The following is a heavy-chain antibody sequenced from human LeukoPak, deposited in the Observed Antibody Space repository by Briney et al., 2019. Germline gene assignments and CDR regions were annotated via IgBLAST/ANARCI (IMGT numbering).Heavy chain of an antibody. J-gene: IGHJ4*02. D-gene: IGHD3-3*01. CDR3: AKDLDFWSGYFGY. Sequence: TGGSLRLSCAASGFTFDDYAMHWARHAPGKGLERVSGISWNSGSIGYADSVKGRFTISRDNAKNSLYLQMNSLRAEDTALYYCAKDLDFWSGYFGYWGQGTLVTVSS. CDR1: GFTFDDYA. CDR2: ISWNSGSI. V-gene: IGHV3-9*01.